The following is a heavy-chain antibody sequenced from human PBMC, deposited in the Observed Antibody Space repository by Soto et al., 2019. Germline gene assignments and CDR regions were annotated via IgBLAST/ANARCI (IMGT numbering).Heavy chain of an antibody. V-gene: IGHV3-15*07. D-gene: IGHD3-10*01. CDR1: GFTFNNAW. Sequence: PGGSLRLSCAASGFTFNNAWMNWVRQAPGKGLEWVGRIKSKTDGGTTDYATPVKGRFTISRDDSKNTLYLQMNSLKTEDTAVYYWTAAHYFGSGSYLDWGQGTLVTVAS. J-gene: IGHJ4*02. CDR3: TAAHYFGSGSYLD. CDR2: IKSKTDGGTT.